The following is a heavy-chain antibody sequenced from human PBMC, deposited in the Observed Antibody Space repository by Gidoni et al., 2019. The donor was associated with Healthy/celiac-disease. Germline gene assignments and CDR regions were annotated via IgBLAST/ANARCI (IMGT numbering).Heavy chain of an antibody. CDR2: FSGSGGST. D-gene: IGHD5-12*01. CDR3: AKAVWLHVFFDY. V-gene: IGHV3-23*01. Sequence: EVQLLESGRGLVQPGGSLRLSCAASGFTFSSYAMSWVRQDPGKGLEWVSAFSGSGGSTYYADSVKGRCTISKDNSKNTLYLHMNILRAEDTAVYYCAKAVWLHVFFDYWGQGTLVTVSS. J-gene: IGHJ4*02. CDR1: GFTFSSYA.